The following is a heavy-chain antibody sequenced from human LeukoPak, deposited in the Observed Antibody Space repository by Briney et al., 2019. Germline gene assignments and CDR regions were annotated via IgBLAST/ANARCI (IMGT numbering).Heavy chain of an antibody. CDR2: IYTSGST. Sequence: SQTLSLTCTVSGGSISSGSYYWSWIRQPAGKGLEWIGRIYTSGSTNYNPSLKSRDTISVDTSKNQFSLKLSSVTAADTAVYYCAREYYDSSGYFDYWGQGTLVTVSS. V-gene: IGHV4-61*02. CDR1: GGSISSGSYY. CDR3: AREYYDSSGYFDY. J-gene: IGHJ4*02. D-gene: IGHD3-22*01.